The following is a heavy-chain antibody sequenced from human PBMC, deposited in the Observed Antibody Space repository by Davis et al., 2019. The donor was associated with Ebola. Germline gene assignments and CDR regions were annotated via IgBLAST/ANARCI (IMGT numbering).Heavy chain of an antibody. CDR3: VRDRGWLQHDF. CDR2: IKGDGTNK. Sequence: GESLKISCAASGFTFSSYWMTWVRQAPGKGLEWVAYIKGDGTNKNYVDSVKGRFTISRDNAKNSLSLQMNSLRPEDTAVYYCVRDRGWLQHDFWGQGTLVIVSS. J-gene: IGHJ4*02. V-gene: IGHV3-7*01. D-gene: IGHD5-24*01. CDR1: GFTFSSYW.